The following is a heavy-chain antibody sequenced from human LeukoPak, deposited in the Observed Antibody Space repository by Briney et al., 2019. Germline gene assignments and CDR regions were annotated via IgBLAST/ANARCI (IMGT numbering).Heavy chain of an antibody. CDR2: IFYSGST. CDR1: GASISSSSDY. CDR3: ARDDVRGFY. V-gene: IGHV4-39*02. Sequence: PSETPSLTCTVSGASISSSSDYWGWIRQPPGKGLEWIGSIFYSGSTYYNPSLKSRVTISVDTSRNQFSLKLTSVTAADTAVYYSARDDVRGFYWGQGTLVTVSS. J-gene: IGHJ4*02.